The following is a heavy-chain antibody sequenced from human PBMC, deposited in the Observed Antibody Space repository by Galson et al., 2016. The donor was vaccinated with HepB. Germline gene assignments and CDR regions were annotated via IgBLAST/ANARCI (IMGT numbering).Heavy chain of an antibody. Sequence: SVKVSCKASGYTFGNYGISWVRQAPGQGLEWMAWISAYNGNSNTDYAKKFQGRVSMTTDPSTSTAYMELTSLKSDDTAVYYCARDFCSGGSCSPPLGYWGQGTLVTVSS. CDR1: GYTFGNYG. CDR2: ISAYNGNSNT. D-gene: IGHD2-15*01. J-gene: IGHJ4*02. V-gene: IGHV1-18*01. CDR3: ARDFCSGGSCSPPLGY.